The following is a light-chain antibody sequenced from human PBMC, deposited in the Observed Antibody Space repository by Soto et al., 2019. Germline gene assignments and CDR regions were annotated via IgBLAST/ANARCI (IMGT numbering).Light chain of an antibody. CDR3: LLYHGGSQLGV. CDR1: TGAVTSGYY. Sequence: QTVVTQEPSLTVSPGGTVTLTCASSTGAVTSGYYPHWFQQKPGQAPSSLIYNTNSKYSWTPARFSGSLLGDKAALTLSDVQPEDEAEYYCLLYHGGSQLGVFGGGTKLTVL. V-gene: IGLV7-43*01. CDR2: NTN. J-gene: IGLJ3*02.